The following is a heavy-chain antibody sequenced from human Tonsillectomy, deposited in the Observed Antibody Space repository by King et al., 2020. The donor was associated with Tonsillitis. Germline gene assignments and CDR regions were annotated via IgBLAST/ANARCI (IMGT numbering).Heavy chain of an antibody. CDR2: INPSGGST. Sequence: AQLVQSGAEVKKPGASVKVSCKASGYTFTSNYMHWVRQAPGQGLEWMGIINPSGGSTTYARKFQGRVIMTRDTSTSTVCMELSSLRSEDTAVYYCARGPQNWGTYRYDSYYHGMDAWGQGTTVTVSS. CDR1: GYTFTSNY. CDR3: ARGPQNWGTYRYDSYYHGMDA. D-gene: IGHD3-16*02. V-gene: IGHV1-46*01. J-gene: IGHJ6*02.